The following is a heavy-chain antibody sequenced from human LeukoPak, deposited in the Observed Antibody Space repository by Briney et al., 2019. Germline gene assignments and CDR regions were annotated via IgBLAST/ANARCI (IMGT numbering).Heavy chain of an antibody. Sequence: SETLSLTCAVYGGSFSGYYWSWIRQPPGKGLEWIGEINHSGSTNYNPSLKSRVTISVDTSKNQFSLKLSSVTAADTAVYYCARAGGIAAAGTFRYYYYGMDVWGQGTTVTVSS. CDR3: ARAGGIAAAGTFRYYYYGMDV. J-gene: IGHJ6*02. CDR1: GGSFSGYY. D-gene: IGHD6-13*01. V-gene: IGHV4-34*01. CDR2: INHSGST.